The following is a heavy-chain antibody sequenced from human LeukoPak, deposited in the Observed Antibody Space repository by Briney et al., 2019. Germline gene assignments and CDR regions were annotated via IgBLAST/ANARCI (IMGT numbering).Heavy chain of an antibody. CDR2: IYYRGST. D-gene: IGHD4-17*01. CDR3: ARQGLRLASDY. CDR1: GGSISISNYY. J-gene: IGHJ4*02. Sequence: SETLSLTCTVSGGSISISNYYWGWIRQPPGKGLEWIGAIYYRGSTYYNPSLKSRVTMSVDTSTNQFSLKLSSVTAADTAMYYCARQGLRLASDYWGQGTLVTVSS. V-gene: IGHV4-39*01.